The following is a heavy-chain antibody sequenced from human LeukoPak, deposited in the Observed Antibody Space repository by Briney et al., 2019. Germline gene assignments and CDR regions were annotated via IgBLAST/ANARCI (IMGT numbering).Heavy chain of an antibody. Sequence: PGRSLRLSCTVSGFTFGDHAMSWVRQAPGKGLEWVGFIRSKTYGGTTEYAASVKGRFIISRDDSTSIAYLQMNSLKPEDTAVYYCTRGPIQLWRYHGMDGWGQGTTVTVSS. D-gene: IGHD5-18*01. CDR1: GFTFGDHA. J-gene: IGHJ6*02. CDR2: IRSKTYGGTT. V-gene: IGHV3-49*04. CDR3: TRGPIQLWRYHGMDG.